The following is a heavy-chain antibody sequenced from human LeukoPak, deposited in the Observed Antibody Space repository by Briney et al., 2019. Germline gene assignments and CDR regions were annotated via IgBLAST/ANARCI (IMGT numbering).Heavy chain of an antibody. D-gene: IGHD3-22*01. CDR2: IKTDGSET. V-gene: IGHV3-7*01. CDR3: ARDRRLHYYDSSGPLGYDYHSLDV. J-gene: IGHJ6*02. Sequence: GESLRLSCVASGFTFGNYWMTWVRQAPGKGLEWMASIKTDGSETYYVDSVKGRFTISRDNAKNSVYLQMNSLRADDTAVYYCARDRRLHYYDSSGPLGYDYHSLDVWGQGTTVTVSS. CDR1: GFTFGNYW.